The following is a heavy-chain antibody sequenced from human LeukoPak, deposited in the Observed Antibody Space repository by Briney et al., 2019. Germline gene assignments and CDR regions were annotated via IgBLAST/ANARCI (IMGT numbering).Heavy chain of an antibody. CDR3: ARVGGYCSSTSCYYFYMDV. V-gene: IGHV3-11*01. D-gene: IGHD2-2*03. CDR1: GFTFSDYY. Sequence: GGSLRLSCAASGFTFSDYYMSWIRQAPGKGLEWVSYISSSGSTIYYADSVKGRFTISRDNAKNSLYLQMNSLRAEDTAVYYCARVGGYCSSTSCYYFYMDVWGKGTTVTVSS. J-gene: IGHJ6*03. CDR2: ISSSGSTI.